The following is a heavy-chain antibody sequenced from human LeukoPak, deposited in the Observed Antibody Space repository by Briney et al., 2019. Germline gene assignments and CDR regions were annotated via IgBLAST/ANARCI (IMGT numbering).Heavy chain of an antibody. CDR2: MYHSGST. CDR3: ARDRLNYSDSSGYYYSGWFDP. Sequence: PSETLSLTCSVSRYSISSGYHWGWIRQPPGKRLEWIGSMYHSGSTYYNMSLKSRVTISIDTSKNQFSLKLSSVTAADTAVYYCARDRLNYSDSSGYYYSGWFDPWGQGALVTVSS. J-gene: IGHJ5*02. CDR1: RYSISSGYH. D-gene: IGHD3-22*01. V-gene: IGHV4-38-2*02.